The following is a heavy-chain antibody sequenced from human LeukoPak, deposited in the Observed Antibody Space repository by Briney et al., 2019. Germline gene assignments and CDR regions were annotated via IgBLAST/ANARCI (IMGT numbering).Heavy chain of an antibody. CDR3: ARLRYDILAGPNFYYYYYMDV. D-gene: IGHD3-9*01. V-gene: IGHV4-59*01. Sequence: SETLSLTCTVSGGSISSYYWSWIRQPPGKGLEWIGYIYYSGSTNYNPSLKSRVTISVDTSKNQFSLKLSSVTAADTAVYYCARLRYDILAGPNFYYYYYMDVWGKGTTVTISS. CDR1: GGSISSYY. J-gene: IGHJ6*03. CDR2: IYYSGST.